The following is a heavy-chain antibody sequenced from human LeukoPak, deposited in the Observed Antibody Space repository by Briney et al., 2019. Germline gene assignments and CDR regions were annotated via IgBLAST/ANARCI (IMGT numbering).Heavy chain of an antibody. D-gene: IGHD3-22*01. Sequence: SETLSLTCTVSGGSISSSSYYWGWIRQPPGKGLEWIGSIYYSGSTYYNPSLKSRVTISVDTSKNQFSLKLSSVTAADTAVYYCARDLLIGNDSSTSGGQGTLVTVSS. CDR3: ARDLLIGNDSSTS. CDR1: GGSISSSSYY. J-gene: IGHJ4*02. CDR2: IYYSGST. V-gene: IGHV4-39*07.